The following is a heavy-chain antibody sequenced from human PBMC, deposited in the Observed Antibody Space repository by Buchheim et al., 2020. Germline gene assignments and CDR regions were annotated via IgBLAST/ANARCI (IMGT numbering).Heavy chain of an antibody. V-gene: IGHV3-15*01. CDR1: GFTFSNAW. J-gene: IGHJ6*04. Sequence: EVQLVESGGGLVKPGGSLRLSCAASGFTFSNAWMSWVRQAPGKGLEWVGRIKSKTDGGTTDYAAPVKGRFTISRDDSKNTLYLQMNSLRTEDTAVYYCTTDRAYSSSFYYCYYSMDVWGKGTT. CDR2: IKSKTDGGTT. CDR3: TTDRAYSSSFYYCYYSMDV. D-gene: IGHD6-13*01.